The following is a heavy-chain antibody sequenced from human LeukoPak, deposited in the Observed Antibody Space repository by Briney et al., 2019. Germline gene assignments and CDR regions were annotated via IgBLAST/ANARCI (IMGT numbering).Heavy chain of an antibody. J-gene: IGHJ4*02. V-gene: IGHV3-23*01. D-gene: IGHD1-26*01. CDR1: GFTFNKYA. Sequence: GGSLRHSCAASGFTFNKYAMNWVRQAPGKGLDWVSAISGSGGDTYYADSVKGRFTISRDSSKNTLYLQMNSLRAEDTAVYYCASEGWEERYFDYWGQGTLVTVSS. CDR3: ASEGWEERYFDY. CDR2: ISGSGGDT.